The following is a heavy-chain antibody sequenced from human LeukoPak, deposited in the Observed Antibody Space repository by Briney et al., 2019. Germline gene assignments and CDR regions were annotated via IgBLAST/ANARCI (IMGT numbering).Heavy chain of an antibody. V-gene: IGHV3-11*05. CDR3: ARDYGDAFNWCDP. CDR1: GFTFLDYY. D-gene: IGHD4-17*01. J-gene: IGHJ5*02. CDR2: ISSSSSYT. Sequence: GGSLTHTCAGSGFTFLDYYLSWIRQAPGKGLEWVSYISSSSSYTNYADSVKGRFTISRDNAKNSLYLQMNSLRAEDTAVYYCARDYGDAFNWCDPWGQGTLVTVSS.